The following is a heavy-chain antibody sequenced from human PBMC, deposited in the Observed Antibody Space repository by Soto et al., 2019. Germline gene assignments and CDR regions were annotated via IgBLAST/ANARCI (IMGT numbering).Heavy chain of an antibody. CDR3: AKDLHEWLSLEAY. CDR1: GFTFSYYW. Sequence: PGGSLRLSCAASGFTFSYYWMSWVRQAPGKGLEWVSTIVGTGGSSYYADSVKGRFTISRDNSKNTLYLQMDSLRAEDTALYYCAKDLHEWLSLEAYWGQGTLVTVSS. D-gene: IGHD5-12*01. J-gene: IGHJ4*02. CDR2: IVGTGGSS. V-gene: IGHV3-23*01.